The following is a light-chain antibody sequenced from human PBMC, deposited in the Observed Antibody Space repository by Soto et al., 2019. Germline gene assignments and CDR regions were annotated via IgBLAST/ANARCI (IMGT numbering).Light chain of an antibody. Sequence: QSALTQPASVSGSPGQSITISCTGTSSDVGGYNYVSWYQQHPGKAPKLMIYEVYNRPSGVSNRFSGSKSGNTASLTISGLPPEDEADYHCCSYAGSNPFPYVFGTGTKVTVL. CDR1: SSDVGGYNY. CDR3: CSYAGSNPFPYV. J-gene: IGLJ1*01. V-gene: IGLV2-14*01. CDR2: EVY.